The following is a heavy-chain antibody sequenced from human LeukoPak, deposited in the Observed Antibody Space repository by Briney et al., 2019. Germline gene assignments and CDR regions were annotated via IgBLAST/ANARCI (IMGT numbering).Heavy chain of an antibody. J-gene: IGHJ4*02. CDR2: ISYDGSNK. D-gene: IGHD2-15*01. CDR1: GFTFSSYA. CDR3: ARDAAVVAASGIFDY. Sequence: GGSLRLSCAASGFTFSSYAMHWVRQAPGRGLEWVAVISYDGSNKYYADSVKGRFTISRDNSKNTLYLQMNSLRAEDTAVYYCARDAAVVAASGIFDYWGQGTLVTVSS. V-gene: IGHV3-30*04.